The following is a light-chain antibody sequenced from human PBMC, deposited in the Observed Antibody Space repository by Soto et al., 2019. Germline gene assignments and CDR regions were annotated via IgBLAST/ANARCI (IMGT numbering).Light chain of an antibody. CDR1: QSVSSY. Sequence: EIVLTQSPATLSLSPGERATISCSASQSVSSYLAWYQQKRGQAPRLLIYDASNRATGIPARFSGSGSGTDFTITISSLEPEDFAVYYCQQRSNWPPWTFGQGTKVEIK. J-gene: IGKJ1*01. CDR3: QQRSNWPPWT. CDR2: DAS. V-gene: IGKV3-11*01.